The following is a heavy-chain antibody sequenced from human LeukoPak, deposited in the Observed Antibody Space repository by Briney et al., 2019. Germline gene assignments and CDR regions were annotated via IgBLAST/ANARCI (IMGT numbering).Heavy chain of an antibody. D-gene: IGHD3-10*01. CDR3: ARRGAAYYYGSGSPPRSYYFDY. Sequence: SETLSLTCAVYGGSFSGYYWSWIRQPPGKGLEWTGEINHSGSTIYNPSLKSRVTISVDTSKNQFSLKLSSVTAADTAVYYCARRGAAYYYGSGSPPRSYYFDYWGQGTLVTVSS. CDR2: INHSGST. CDR1: GGSFSGYY. J-gene: IGHJ4*02. V-gene: IGHV4-34*01.